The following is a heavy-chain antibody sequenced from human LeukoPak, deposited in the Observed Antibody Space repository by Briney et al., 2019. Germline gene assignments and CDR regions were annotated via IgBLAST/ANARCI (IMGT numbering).Heavy chain of an antibody. CDR2: IYYSGST. CDR1: GGSISSGGYS. J-gene: IGHJ5*02. CDR3: ARGGYYGSGNDFRFDP. Sequence: SETLSLTCAVSGGSISSGGYSWSWIRQPPGKGLEWIGYIYYSGSTYYNPSLKSRVTISVDTSKSQFSLKPSSVTAADTAIYYCARGGYYGSGNDFRFDPWGQGTLVTVSS. V-gene: IGHV4-30-4*07. D-gene: IGHD3-10*01.